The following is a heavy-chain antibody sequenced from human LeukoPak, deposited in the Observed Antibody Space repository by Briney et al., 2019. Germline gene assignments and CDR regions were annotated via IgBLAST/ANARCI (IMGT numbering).Heavy chain of an antibody. D-gene: IGHD1-7*01. CDR2: ISSGSSYI. CDR1: GFTFSSSS. V-gene: IGHV3-21*01. J-gene: IGHJ4*02. CDR3: ASERYNWNYAFDY. Sequence: GGSLRLSCAASGFTFSSSSMNWVRQAPGKGQEWVSSISSGSSYIYYADPLKGRFTVSRDNAKNSLYLQMNSLRAEDTAVYYCASERYNWNYAFDYWGQGILVTVSS.